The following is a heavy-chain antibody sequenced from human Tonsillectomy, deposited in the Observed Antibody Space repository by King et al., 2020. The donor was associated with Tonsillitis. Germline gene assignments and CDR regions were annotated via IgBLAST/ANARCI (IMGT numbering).Heavy chain of an antibody. CDR2: ISYDGSNK. J-gene: IGHJ4*02. CDR1: GFTFSSYG. D-gene: IGHD4/OR15-4a*01. V-gene: IGHV3-33*05. CDR3: TRDRDDYIFDY. Sequence: HVQLVESGGGVVQPGRSLRLSCAASGFTFSSYGMHWFRQAPGKGLEWVAVISYDGSNKYYADSVKGRFTISRDNSKNTLYLQMNSLRAEDTAVYYCTRDRDDYIFDYWGQGKLVTVSS.